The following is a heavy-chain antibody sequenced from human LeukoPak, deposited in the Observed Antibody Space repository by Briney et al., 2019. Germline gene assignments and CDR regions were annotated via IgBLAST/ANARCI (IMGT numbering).Heavy chain of an antibody. CDR3: AVRGSGSYRDY. D-gene: IGHD3-10*01. CDR2: INPSSGDT. Sequence: ASVKVSCKASGYTFTGYYMYWVRQAPGQGLEWMGWINPSSGDTDYAQKFQGRVTMTRDTSISTAYMELGRLRSDDTALYYCAVRGSGSYRDYWGQGTLVTVSS. CDR1: GYTFTGYY. J-gene: IGHJ4*02. V-gene: IGHV1-2*02.